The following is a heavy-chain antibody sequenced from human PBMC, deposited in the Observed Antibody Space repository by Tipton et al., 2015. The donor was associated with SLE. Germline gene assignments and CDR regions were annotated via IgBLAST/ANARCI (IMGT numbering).Heavy chain of an antibody. Sequence: QSGAEVRKPGASVKVSCKASGYSFTDYFVDWVRQAPGQGLEWMGRIYPSTGGTEYSQKFQGRVTIIRDTSISASYMELSSLRSDDTAVYYCARALWKYDMDVWGQGTTVTISS. D-gene: IGHD1-1*01. V-gene: IGHV1-2*06. CDR2: IYPSTGGT. CDR1: GYSFTDYF. J-gene: IGHJ6*02. CDR3: ARALWKYDMDV.